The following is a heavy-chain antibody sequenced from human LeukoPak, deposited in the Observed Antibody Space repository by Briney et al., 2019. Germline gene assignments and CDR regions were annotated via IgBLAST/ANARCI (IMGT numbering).Heavy chain of an antibody. CDR2: ISYDGSNK. J-gene: IGHJ4*02. D-gene: IGHD3-10*01. Sequence: LRLSCAASGFTFSSYAMHWVRQAPGKGLEWVAVISYDGSNKYYADSVKGRFTISRDNSKNTLYLQMNSLRAEDTAVYYCARDSVSSNRGVPLSVFDYWGQGALVTVSS. CDR1: GFTFSSYA. V-gene: IGHV3-30-3*01. CDR3: ARDSVSSNRGVPLSVFDY.